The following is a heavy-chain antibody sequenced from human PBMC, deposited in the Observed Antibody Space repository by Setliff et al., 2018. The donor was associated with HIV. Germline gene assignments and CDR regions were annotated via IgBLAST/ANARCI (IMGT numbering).Heavy chain of an antibody. J-gene: IGHJ4*02. Sequence: PSETLSLTCTVPGGSISSYYWSWIRQPPGKGLEWIGHIYIGSTNYNPSLKSRVTISADTSKNQFSLKLSSVTAADTAVYYCARTYSSSWYSSHLWVDYWGQGTQVTV. V-gene: IGHV4-4*08. CDR1: GGSISSYY. CDR2: IYIGST. CDR3: ARTYSSSWYSSHLWVDY. D-gene: IGHD6-13*01.